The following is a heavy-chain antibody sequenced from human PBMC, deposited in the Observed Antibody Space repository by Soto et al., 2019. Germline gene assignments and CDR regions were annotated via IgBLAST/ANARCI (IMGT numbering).Heavy chain of an antibody. CDR2: ISYDGSNK. Sequence: GGSLRLSCAASGFTFRSYAMHWVRQAPGKGLEWVAVISYDGSNKYYADSVRGRFTISRDNSKNTLYLQMNNLRAENTALFYCAKELERHFDYWGQGSLVTVSS. V-gene: IGHV3-30-3*02. D-gene: IGHD1-1*01. CDR1: GFTFRSYA. CDR3: AKELERHFDY. J-gene: IGHJ4*02.